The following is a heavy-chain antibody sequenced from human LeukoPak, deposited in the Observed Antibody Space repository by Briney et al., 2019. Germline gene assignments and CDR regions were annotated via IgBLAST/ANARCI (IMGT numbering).Heavy chain of an antibody. D-gene: IGHD3-3*01. CDR3: AKDMGRRIFGVAYDAFHI. Sequence: GGSLRLSCAASGFTFRNYLMNWVRQAPGKGLEWVSFISSTGGTIYYADSVKGRFTISRDNSKNTLYLQMNSLRVEDTAIYYCAKDMGRRIFGVAYDAFHIWGQGTMVTVSS. CDR1: GFTFRNYL. CDR2: ISSTGGTI. J-gene: IGHJ3*02. V-gene: IGHV3-23*01.